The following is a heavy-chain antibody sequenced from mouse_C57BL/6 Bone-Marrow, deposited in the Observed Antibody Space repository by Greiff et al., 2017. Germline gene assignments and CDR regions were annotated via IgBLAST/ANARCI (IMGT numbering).Heavy chain of an antibody. CDR3: AREVVGEDYFDY. V-gene: IGHV1-81*01. Sequence: VQLQQSGAELARPGASVKLSCKASGYTFTSYGISWVKQRTGQGLEWIGEIYPRSGNTYYNEKFKGNATLTADKSSSTAYMELRSLTSEDSAVYSCAREVVGEDYFDYWGQGTTLTVSS. CDR2: IYPRSGNT. D-gene: IGHD1-1*02. CDR1: GYTFTSYG. J-gene: IGHJ2*01.